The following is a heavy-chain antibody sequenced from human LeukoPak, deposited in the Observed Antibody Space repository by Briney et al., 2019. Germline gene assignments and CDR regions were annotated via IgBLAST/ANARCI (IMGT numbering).Heavy chain of an antibody. D-gene: IGHD7-27*01. CDR2: INPNSGGT. CDR1: GYTFTGYY. Sequence: ASVKVSCKASGYTFTGYYMHWVRQAPGQGLEWMGWINPNSGGTNYAQKFQGRVTMTRDMSISTAYMELSRLRSDDTAVYYCARDALRNRHWGAWFDPWGQGTLVTVFS. CDR3: ARDALRNRHWGAWFDP. V-gene: IGHV1-2*02. J-gene: IGHJ5*02.